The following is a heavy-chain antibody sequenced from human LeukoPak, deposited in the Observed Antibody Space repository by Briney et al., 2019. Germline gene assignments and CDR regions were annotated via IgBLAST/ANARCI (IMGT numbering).Heavy chain of an antibody. D-gene: IGHD6-19*01. J-gene: IGHJ3*02. CDR2: ISWNSASI. V-gene: IGHV3-9*01. CDR1: GFTFDDYA. Sequence: PGGSLRLSCAASGFTFDDYAMHWVRQAPGKALEWVSGISWNSASIRYKDSVKGRFTISRDDAKNSLHLQMNSLRPEDTAVYYCVRAAAGSGWFEAFDIWGQGTMVTVSS. CDR3: VRAAAGSGWFEAFDI.